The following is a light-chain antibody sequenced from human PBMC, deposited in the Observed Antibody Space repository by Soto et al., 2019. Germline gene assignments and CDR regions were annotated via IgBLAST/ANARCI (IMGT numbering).Light chain of an antibody. V-gene: IGKV3-11*01. CDR1: QSVSSS. CDR2: DAS. CDR3: QQRSIWPWT. J-gene: IGKJ1*01. Sequence: EIVLTQSPATLSLSPGERATLSCRASQSVSSSLAWYQHKPGQAPRLLIYDASNRDTGIPARFSGSGSGTDFTLTISSLEPEDFAVYYCQQRSIWPWTFGQGTKVDIK.